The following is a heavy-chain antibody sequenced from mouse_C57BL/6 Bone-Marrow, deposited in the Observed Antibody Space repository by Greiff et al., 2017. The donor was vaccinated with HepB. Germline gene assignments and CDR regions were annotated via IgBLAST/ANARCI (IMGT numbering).Heavy chain of an antibody. CDR1: GYTFTSYW. CDR3: ARNYGSSYGVDY. CDR2: IYPGSGST. D-gene: IGHD1-1*01. V-gene: IGHV1-55*01. J-gene: IGHJ4*01. Sequence: VKLQQPGAELVKPGASVKMSCKASGYTFTSYWITWVKQRPGQVLEWIGDIYPGSGSTNYNEKFKSKATLTVDTSSSTAYMQLSSLTSEDSAVYYCARNYGSSYGVDYWGQGTSVTVSS.